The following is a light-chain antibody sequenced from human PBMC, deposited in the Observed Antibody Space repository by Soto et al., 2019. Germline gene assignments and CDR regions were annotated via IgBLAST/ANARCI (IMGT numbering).Light chain of an antibody. V-gene: IGKV1-39*01. CDR3: QQSYSTPHVT. CDR2: AAS. J-gene: IGKJ2*01. Sequence: DIQMTQSPSSLSASVGDRVTITCRASQSISSYLNWYQQKPGKAPKLLIYAASSLQSGVPSRFSGSGSGTDFPLTISSLQPEDFATYYCQQSYSTPHVTFGQGTKLEIK. CDR1: QSISSY.